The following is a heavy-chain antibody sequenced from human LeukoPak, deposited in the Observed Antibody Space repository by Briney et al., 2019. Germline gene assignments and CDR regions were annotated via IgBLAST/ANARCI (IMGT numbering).Heavy chain of an antibody. CDR2: ISRSGNNI. V-gene: IGHV3-11*04. CDR3: ARSYGDV. CDR1: GFIFSDYY. J-gene: IGHJ6*04. Sequence: GGSLRLSCVGSGFIFSDYYMTLVRQAPGKGLEWVAYISRSGNNIYYAESVKGRFTISRDNVENSLYLHMSSLRAEDTASYSCARSYGDVWGKGTMVTVSS. D-gene: IGHD3-10*01.